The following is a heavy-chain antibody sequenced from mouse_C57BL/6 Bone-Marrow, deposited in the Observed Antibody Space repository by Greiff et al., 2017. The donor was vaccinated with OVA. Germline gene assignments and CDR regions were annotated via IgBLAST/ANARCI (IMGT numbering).Heavy chain of an antibody. Sequence: VKLMESGAELVRPGTSVKVSCKASGYAFTNYLIEWVKQRPGQGLEWIGVINPGSGGTNYNEKFKGKATLTADKSSSTAYMQLSSLTSEDSAVYFCARSKFYSNYAWFAYWGQGTLVTVSA. CDR3: ARSKFYSNYAWFAY. CDR1: GYAFTNYL. CDR2: INPGSGGT. V-gene: IGHV1-54*01. D-gene: IGHD2-5*01. J-gene: IGHJ3*01.